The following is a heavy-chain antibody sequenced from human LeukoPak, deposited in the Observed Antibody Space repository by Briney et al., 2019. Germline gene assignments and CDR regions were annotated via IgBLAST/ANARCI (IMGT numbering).Heavy chain of an antibody. D-gene: IGHD2-15*01. CDR1: GFTFSSYA. Sequence: GGSLRLSCAASGFTFSSYAMSWVRQAPGKGLELVSAISGSGGSTYYADSVKGRFTISRDNSKSPLYLQMNSLRAEDTAVYYCAKGLGYCSGGSCYPVFDYWGQGTLVTVSS. CDR3: AKGLGYCSGGSCYPVFDY. J-gene: IGHJ4*02. V-gene: IGHV3-23*01. CDR2: ISGSGGST.